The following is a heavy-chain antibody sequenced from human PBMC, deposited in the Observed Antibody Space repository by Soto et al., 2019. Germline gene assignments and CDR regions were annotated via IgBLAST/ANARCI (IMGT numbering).Heavy chain of an antibody. CDR1: GFTVSNFG. CDR2: IWRDGKNK. J-gene: IGHJ4*02. Sequence: QVQVVESGGGVVQPGRSLRLSCVASGFTVSNFGMHWVRQAPGKGLEWVAVIWRDGKNKYYADSAEGRFTVSRDNSKNTLYLQMNRLTAADTAVYYCARDPGQDEAMDYWGQGTLVTVSS. CDR3: ARDPGQDEAMDY. V-gene: IGHV3-33*01.